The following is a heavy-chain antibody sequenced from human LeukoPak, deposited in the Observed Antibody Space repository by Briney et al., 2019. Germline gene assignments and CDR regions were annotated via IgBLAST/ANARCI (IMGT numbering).Heavy chain of an antibody. J-gene: IGHJ6*03. V-gene: IGHV5-51*01. D-gene: IGHD3-9*01. Sequence: GESLKISCKGSGYSSTSYWIGWVRQMPRKGLEWMGIIYPGDSDTRYSPSFQGQVTISTDKSISTAYLQWSSLKASDTAMYYCARHIDYYDILTDPYYYMDVWGKGTTVTVSS. CDR3: ARHIDYYDILTDPYYYMDV. CDR1: GYSSTSYW. CDR2: IYPGDSDT.